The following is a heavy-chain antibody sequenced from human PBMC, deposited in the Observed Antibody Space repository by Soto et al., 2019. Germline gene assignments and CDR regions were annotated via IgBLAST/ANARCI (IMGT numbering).Heavy chain of an antibody. CDR1: GFTFSSYA. CDR3: ARDRSVVVPAAMFHDAFDI. D-gene: IGHD2-2*01. Sequence: GGSLRLSCAASGFTFSSYAMHWVRQAPGKGLEYVSAISSNGGSTYYANSVKGRFTISRDNSKNTLYLQMGSLRAEDMAVYYCARDRSVVVPAAMFHDAFDIWGQGTMVTVSS. V-gene: IGHV3-64*01. CDR2: ISSNGGST. J-gene: IGHJ3*02.